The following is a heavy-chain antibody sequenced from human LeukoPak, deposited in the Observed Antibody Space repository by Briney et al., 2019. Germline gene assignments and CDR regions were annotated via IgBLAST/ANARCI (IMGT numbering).Heavy chain of an antibody. D-gene: IGHD3-16*01. CDR2: ISSSGSTI. J-gene: IGHJ4*02. CDR3: ARGVFGGPPPRHYYLDS. V-gene: IGHV3-11*04. CDR1: GFTFSDHY. Sequence: GGSLRLSCAASGFTFSDHYMSWIRQAPGKGLEWVSYISSSGSTIYYPDSVKGRFTISRDNAKNSLYLQVSSLRVEDTAVYYCARGVFGGPPPRHYYLDSGAREPLFPVSS.